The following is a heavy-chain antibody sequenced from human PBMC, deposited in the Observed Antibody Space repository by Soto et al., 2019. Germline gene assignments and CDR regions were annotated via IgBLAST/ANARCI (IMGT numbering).Heavy chain of an antibody. CDR3: ARVQGSGSYYNGYGMDV. CDR1: GGSFSGYY. V-gene: IGHV4-34*01. Sequence: SETLSLTCAVYGGSFSGYYWSWMCQPPGKGLEWIGEINHSGSTNYNPSLKSRVIISVDTSKNQFSLKLSPVTAADTAVYYCARVQGSGSYYNGYGMDVWGQGTTVTVSS. CDR2: INHSGST. D-gene: IGHD3-10*01. J-gene: IGHJ6*02.